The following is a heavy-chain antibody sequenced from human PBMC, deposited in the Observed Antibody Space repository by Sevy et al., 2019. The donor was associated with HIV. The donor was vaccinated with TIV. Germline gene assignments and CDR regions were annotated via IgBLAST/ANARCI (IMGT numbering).Heavy chain of an antibody. CDR3: ARVGYNWNYDY. J-gene: IGHJ4*02. CDR1: GFIFNNYV. CDR2: LSGDGESA. V-gene: IGHV3-64*01. D-gene: IGHD1-7*01. Sequence: GGSLRLSCAASGFIFNNYVMHWVRQTPGKGLEFVAGLSGDGESAFYENSVKDRFTVSRDNSKKTVFLQMGSLRVEDSALYYCARVGYNWNYDYWGQGALVTVSS.